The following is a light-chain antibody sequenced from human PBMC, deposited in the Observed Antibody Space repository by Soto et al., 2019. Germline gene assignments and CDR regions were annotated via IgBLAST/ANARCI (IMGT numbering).Light chain of an antibody. Sequence: IQLTQSPSFLSASVGDRVTITCRASQGISSYLAWYQQKPGKAPTLLIYAASTLQSGIPSRFSGSGSGTEFTLTTSSLQPEDFATYYCQQLKSYPLTFGQGTRLEIK. CDR3: QQLKSYPLT. CDR2: AAS. V-gene: IGKV1-9*01. J-gene: IGKJ5*01. CDR1: QGISSY.